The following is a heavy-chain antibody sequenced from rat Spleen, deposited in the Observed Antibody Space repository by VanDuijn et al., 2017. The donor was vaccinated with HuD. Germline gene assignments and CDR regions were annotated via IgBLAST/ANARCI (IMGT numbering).Heavy chain of an antibody. CDR2: MWYDGDT. Sequence: QVQLKESGPGLVQPSQTLSLTCTVSDSSFPSYNIHWVRQPPGKGPEWMGRMWYDGDTAYNSALKSRLSISRDTSKNQVFLKMNSLQTDDTGTYYCTRDTTEGWFAYWGQGTLVTVSS. V-gene: IGHV2-63*01. CDR1: DSSFPSYN. CDR3: TRDTTEGWFAY. J-gene: IGHJ3*01. D-gene: IGHD1-11*01.